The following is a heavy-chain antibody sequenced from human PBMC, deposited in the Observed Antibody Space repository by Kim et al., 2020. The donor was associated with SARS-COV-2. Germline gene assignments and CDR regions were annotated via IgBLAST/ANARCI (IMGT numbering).Heavy chain of an antibody. J-gene: IGHJ4*02. D-gene: IGHD3-22*01. V-gene: IGHV4-59*01. CDR2: IYYSGST. CDR1: GGSISSYY. CDR3: ARTSSYYYDSSGYYYDY. Sequence: SETLSLTCTVSGGSISSYYWSWIRQPPGKGLEWIGYIYYSGSTNYNPSLKSRVTISVDTSKNQFSLKLSSVTAADTAVYYCARTSSYYYDSSGYYYDYWGQGTLVTVSS.